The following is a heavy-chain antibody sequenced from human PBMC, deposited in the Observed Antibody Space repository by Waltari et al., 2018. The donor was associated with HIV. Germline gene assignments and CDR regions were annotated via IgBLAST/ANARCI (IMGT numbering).Heavy chain of an antibody. V-gene: IGHV3-74*01. CDR1: GFTFSRYW. J-gene: IGHJ4*02. D-gene: IGHD4-17*01. Sequence: EVQLVESGGGFVQPGGSRRLSCAASGFTFSRYWMHWVRQAPGKWLVWVSRINSDGSNTDYADSVSGRITISRDNAKNTLYLEMNSLRAEDTAVYYCARGLSLGDRYRIDYFHYWGQGALVTVSS. CDR2: INSDGSNT. CDR3: ARGLSLGDRYRIDYFHY.